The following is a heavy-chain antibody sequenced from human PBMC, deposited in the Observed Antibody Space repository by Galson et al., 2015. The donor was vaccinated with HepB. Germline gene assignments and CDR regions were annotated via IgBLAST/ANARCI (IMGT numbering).Heavy chain of an antibody. CDR3: ARGKTGQD. J-gene: IGHJ4*02. Sequence: SLRLSCAASGFTVSGSYMSWVRQAPGKGLEWVSVVYSGGGTDCADSVKGRFNISRDNSKNTLYLQMNNLRADDTALYFCARGKTGQDWGQGTLVTVSS. CDR1: GFTVSGSY. CDR2: VYSGGGT. V-gene: IGHV3-66*01. D-gene: IGHD3-9*01.